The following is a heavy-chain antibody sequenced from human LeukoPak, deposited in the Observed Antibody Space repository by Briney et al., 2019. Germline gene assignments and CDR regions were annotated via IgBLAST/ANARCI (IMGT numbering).Heavy chain of an antibody. V-gene: IGHV3-48*03. J-gene: IGHJ4*02. D-gene: IGHD3-10*01. CDR2: SGASGSYI. Sequence: GGSRRLSWAVSGFTISGYEINWVRQAPRKGLEWVSSSGASGSYIQHADSVKGRFTISRDSAKTSLYLKMDSLRVEDTAVYYCATFYRRGVQIDPFDHWGQGTLVTVYS. CDR3: ATFYRRGVQIDPFDH. CDR1: GFTISGYE.